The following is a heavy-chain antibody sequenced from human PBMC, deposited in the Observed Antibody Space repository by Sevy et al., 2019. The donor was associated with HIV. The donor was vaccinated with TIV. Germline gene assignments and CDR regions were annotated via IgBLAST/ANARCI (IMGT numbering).Heavy chain of an antibody. J-gene: IGHJ4*02. Sequence: GASLRLSCTVSGFSVFSNYMSWVRQAPGKGLESVSILYSGGNPYYSGSVKGRFTISRDSSENALFLQMNSLRADDTAVYYCARDSPEGPFFDYWGQGTLVTVSS. CDR1: GFSVFSNY. CDR2: LYSGGNP. CDR3: ARDSPEGPFFDY. V-gene: IGHV3-53*01.